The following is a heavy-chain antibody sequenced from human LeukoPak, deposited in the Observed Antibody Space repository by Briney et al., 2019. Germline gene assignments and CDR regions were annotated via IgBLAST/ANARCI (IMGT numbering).Heavy chain of an antibody. J-gene: IGHJ4*02. CDR2: IGGSGSGP. CDR1: GFTFSTYA. CDR3: AKALERSFDY. Sequence: GGSLRLSCAASGFTFSTYAMTWVRQAPGKGLEWVSTIGGSGSGPHYAESVKGRFIISRDNSKNTLYLQMNSLRAEDTAVYYCAKALERSFDYWGQGTLVTVSS. V-gene: IGHV3-23*01.